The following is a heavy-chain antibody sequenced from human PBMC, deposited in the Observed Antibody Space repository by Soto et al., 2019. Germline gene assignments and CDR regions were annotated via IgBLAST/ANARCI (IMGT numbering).Heavy chain of an antibody. CDR2: ISGSGGSA. Sequence: GGSLRLSCAASGFTFSNAWMNWVRQAPGKGLEWVSAISGSGGSAYYADSVKGRFTISRDNSKNTLYLQMNSLRAEDTAVYYCAKEGRDEPYYYDSSGYYPYYYYGMDVWGQGTTVTVSS. D-gene: IGHD3-22*01. J-gene: IGHJ6*02. CDR1: GFTFSNAW. V-gene: IGHV3-23*01. CDR3: AKEGRDEPYYYDSSGYYPYYYYGMDV.